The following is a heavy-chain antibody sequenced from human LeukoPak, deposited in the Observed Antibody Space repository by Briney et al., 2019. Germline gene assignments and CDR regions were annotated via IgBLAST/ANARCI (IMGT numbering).Heavy chain of an antibody. V-gene: IGHV3-7*01. J-gene: IGHJ3*02. Sequence: PGGSLRLSCAASGFTFSSYWMSWVRQAPGKGLEWVANIKQDGSEKYYVDSVKGRFTISRDNAKNSLYLQMNSLRAEDTAVYYCARDQGITFGGVIADGAFDIWGQGTMVTVSS. CDR3: ARDQGITFGGVIADGAFDI. CDR1: GFTFSSYW. CDR2: IKQDGSEK. D-gene: IGHD3-16*02.